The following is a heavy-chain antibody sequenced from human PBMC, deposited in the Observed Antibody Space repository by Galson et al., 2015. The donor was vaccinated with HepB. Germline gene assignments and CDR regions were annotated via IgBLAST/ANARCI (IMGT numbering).Heavy chain of an antibody. CDR2: IYYSGST. J-gene: IGHJ6*02. CDR1: GGSISSGGYY. V-gene: IGHV4-30-4*01. CDR3: ARDGRRAYGMDV. Sequence: TLSLTCTVSGGSISSGGYYWSWIRQPPGKGLEWIGYIYYSGSTYYNSSLKSRVTISVDTSKNQFSLKLSSVTAADTAVYYCARDGRRAYGMDVWGQGTTVTVSS.